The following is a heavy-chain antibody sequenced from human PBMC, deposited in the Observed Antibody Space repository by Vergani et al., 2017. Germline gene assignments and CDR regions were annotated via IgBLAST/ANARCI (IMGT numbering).Heavy chain of an antibody. D-gene: IGHD5-24*01. V-gene: IGHV3-30*02. CDR1: GLSVSNSG. CDR3: ANEGSANRVLVWLVH. CDR2: IQYDGSDI. J-gene: IGHJ4*02. Sequence: QVQLVESGGGVVQPGGSLRLSCVASGLSVSNSGMHWVRQTPGKGLEWVAFIQYDGSDIFYADFVEGRFTISRNNAKNSLYLQMRSLRFVDTAVYYCANEGSANRVLVWLVHWGQGALVTVCS.